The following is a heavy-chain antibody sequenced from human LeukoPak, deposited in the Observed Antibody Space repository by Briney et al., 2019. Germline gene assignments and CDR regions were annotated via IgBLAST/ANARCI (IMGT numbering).Heavy chain of an antibody. D-gene: IGHD6-6*01. J-gene: IGHJ4*02. Sequence: GGSLRLSCAASGFTFSSYSMNWVRQAPGKGLEWVSSISSSSSYIYYADSVKGRFTISRDNAKNSLYLQMNSLRAEDTAVYYCARDLSSIAARDFDYWGQGTLVTVSS. CDR1: GFTFSSYS. CDR3: ARDLSSIAARDFDY. CDR2: ISSSSSYI. V-gene: IGHV3-21*01.